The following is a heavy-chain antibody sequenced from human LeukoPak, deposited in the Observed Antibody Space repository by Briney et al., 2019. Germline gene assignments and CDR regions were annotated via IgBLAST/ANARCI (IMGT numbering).Heavy chain of an antibody. V-gene: IGHV4-34*01. D-gene: IGHD3-3*01. J-gene: IGHJ4*02. CDR1: GGSFSGYY. Sequence: SETLSLTCAVYGGSFSGYYWSWIRQPPGKGLEWIGEINHSGSTNYNPSLRSRVTISVDTSKNQFSLKLSSVTAADTAVSYCARGRSSPKGRFLEWLLPILGYWGQGTLVTVSS. CDR2: INHSGST. CDR3: ARGRSSPKGRFLEWLLPILGY.